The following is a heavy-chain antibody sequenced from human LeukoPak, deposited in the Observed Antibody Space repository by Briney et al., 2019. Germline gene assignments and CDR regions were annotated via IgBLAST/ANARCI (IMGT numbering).Heavy chain of an antibody. V-gene: IGHV4-4*07. CDR3: ARDPDFGSGSYFDY. CDR2: IYTSGST. D-gene: IGHD3-10*01. CDR1: GGSISSYY. J-gene: IGHJ4*02. Sequence: PSETLSLTCTVSGGSISSYYWSWIRQPAGKGLEWIGRIYTSGSTNYNPSLKSRVTMSVDTSKNQFSLKLSSVTAADTAVYYCARDPDFGSGSYFDYWGQGNLVTVSS.